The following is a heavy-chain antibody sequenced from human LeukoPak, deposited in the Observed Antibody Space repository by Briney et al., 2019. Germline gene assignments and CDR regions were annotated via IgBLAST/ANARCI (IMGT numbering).Heavy chain of an antibody. CDR1: GYTFTSYD. V-gene: IGHV1-8*03. D-gene: IGHD2-2*01. CDR3: ATIGYCSSTSCYDLGY. J-gene: IGHJ4*02. Sequence: ASVKVSCKASGYTFTSYDINWVRQATGQGLEWMGWMNPNSGNTGYAQKFQGRVTITRNTSISTAYMELSSLRSEDTAVYYCATIGYCSSTSCYDLGYWGQGTLVTVSS. CDR2: MNPNSGNT.